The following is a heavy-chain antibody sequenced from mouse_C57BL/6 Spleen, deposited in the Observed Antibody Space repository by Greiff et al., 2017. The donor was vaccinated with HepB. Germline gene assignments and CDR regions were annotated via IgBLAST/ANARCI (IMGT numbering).Heavy chain of an antibody. V-gene: IGHV1-7*01. CDR3: LGPFDS. Sequence: VQLQQSGAELAKPGASVKLSCKASGYTFTSYWMHWVKQRPGQGLEWIGYINPSSGYTKYNQKFKDKATLTEDKSSSTAYMQLSSLTYEESAVYYCLGPFDSWGQGTTLTVSS. CDR2: INPSSGYT. D-gene: IGHD4-1*01. J-gene: IGHJ2*01. CDR1: GYTFTSYW.